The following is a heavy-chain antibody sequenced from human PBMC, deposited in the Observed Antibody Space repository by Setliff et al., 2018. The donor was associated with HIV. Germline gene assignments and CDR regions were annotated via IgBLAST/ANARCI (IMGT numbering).Heavy chain of an antibody. V-gene: IGHV4-38-2*02. D-gene: IGHD1-26*01. Sequence: PSETLSLTCTVSGDSISSDFYWGWIRQPPGKGLEWIGSIYYSGSTYYNPSLKSRVTISVDTSKNQFSLKLSSVTAADTAVYYCARQGGATPEPWGQGTLVTVSS. CDR1: GDSISSDFY. J-gene: IGHJ4*02. CDR3: ARQGGATPEP. CDR2: IYYSGST.